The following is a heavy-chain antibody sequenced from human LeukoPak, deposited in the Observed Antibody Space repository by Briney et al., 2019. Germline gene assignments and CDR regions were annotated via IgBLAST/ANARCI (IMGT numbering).Heavy chain of an antibody. D-gene: IGHD3-10*01. CDR1: GFTFSSYS. CDR3: ASAVVRAREIH. J-gene: IGHJ4*02. V-gene: IGHV3-23*01. Sequence: PGGSLRLSCAASGFTFSSYSMNWVRQAPGKGLEWVSAISGSGASTYYADSVKGRFTISRDNSKNTLYVQMNSLRAEETAVYYGASAVVRAREIHWGQGTLVTVSS. CDR2: ISGSGAST.